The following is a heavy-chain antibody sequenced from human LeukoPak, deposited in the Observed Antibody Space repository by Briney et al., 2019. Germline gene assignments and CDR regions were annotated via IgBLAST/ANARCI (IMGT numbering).Heavy chain of an antibody. CDR1: GGSISSGSYY. D-gene: IGHD2-21*01. J-gene: IGHJ6*02. CDR2: IYTSGST. Sequence: SQTLSLTCTVSGGSISSGSYYWSWIRQPAGKGLEWIGRIYTSGSTNYNPSLKSRVTISVDTSKNQFSLSLSSVTAADTAVYYCARITFVVEGYGMDVWGQGTTDTVSS. V-gene: IGHV4-61*02. CDR3: ARITFVVEGYGMDV.